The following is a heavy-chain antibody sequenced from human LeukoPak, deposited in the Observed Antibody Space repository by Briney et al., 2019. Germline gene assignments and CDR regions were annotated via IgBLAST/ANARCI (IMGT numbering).Heavy chain of an antibody. V-gene: IGHV3-53*01. Sequence: PGGSLRLSCEASGFTFSSYWMSWVRQAPGKGLEWVSVIYSGGSTYYADSVKGRFTISRDNSKNTLYLQMNSLRAEDTAVYYCARVYSSGWYYDYWGQGTLVTVSS. J-gene: IGHJ4*02. CDR1: GFTFSSYW. CDR3: ARVYSSGWYYDY. D-gene: IGHD6-19*01. CDR2: IYSGGST.